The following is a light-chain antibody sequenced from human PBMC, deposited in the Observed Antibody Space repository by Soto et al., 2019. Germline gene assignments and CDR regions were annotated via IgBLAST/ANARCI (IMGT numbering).Light chain of an antibody. CDR2: EVS. V-gene: IGLV2-14*01. CDR3: NSYTSSNTRV. J-gene: IGLJ3*02. Sequence: QSALTQPASVSGSPGQSITISCTGTSSDVGGYNYVSWYQQHPGKAPKLMIYEVSNRPSGLSNRFSGYKSGNTDSLAISGLQAEDEADYYFNSYTSSNTRVFGGETKLTV. CDR1: SSDVGGYNY.